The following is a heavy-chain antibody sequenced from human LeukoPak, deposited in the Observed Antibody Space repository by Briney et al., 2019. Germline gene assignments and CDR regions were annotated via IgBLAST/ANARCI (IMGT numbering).Heavy chain of an antibody. Sequence: ESGPALVKPTQTLTLTCTFSWFSLSTSGMSVNWIRQPPGKALEWLARIDWDDDKYYSTSLKTRLTISKDTSKNQVVLTLTNMDPVDTATYYCARIRYYYDSSGYSSTYYFEYRGRGTLVTVSS. J-gene: IGHJ4*02. CDR2: IDWDDDK. CDR1: WFSLSTSGMS. CDR3: ARIRYYYDSSGYSSTYYFEY. D-gene: IGHD3-22*01. V-gene: IGHV2-70*11.